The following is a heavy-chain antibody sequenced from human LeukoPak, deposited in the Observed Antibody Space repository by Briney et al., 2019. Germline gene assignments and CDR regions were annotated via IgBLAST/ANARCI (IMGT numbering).Heavy chain of an antibody. D-gene: IGHD3-22*01. CDR1: GFTFNNYA. V-gene: IGHV3-49*04. CDR3: TRDLEVRSGYFPHYHYYYMDV. Sequence: GRSLRLSCIASGFTFNNYAMSWVRQAPGKGLEWVGFIGSKTYGGTIEYAASVKGRFTISRDDSKSIAYLQMNSLKTEDTAVYYCTRDLEVRSGYFPHYHYYYMDVWGKGTTVTVSS. J-gene: IGHJ6*03. CDR2: IGSKTYGGTI.